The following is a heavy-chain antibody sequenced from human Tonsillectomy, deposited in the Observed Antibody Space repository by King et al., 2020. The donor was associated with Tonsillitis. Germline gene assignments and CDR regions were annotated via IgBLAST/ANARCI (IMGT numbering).Heavy chain of an antibody. CDR1: GFTLAGHY. Sequence: QLVQSGAEVTKPGASVKVSCKASGFTLAGHYIHWVRLAPGQGLEYIGWLEPTSGGTSSEQVFQGRVSMTRDTSIKTAYMELSRLKYDDTAVYYCARNMAAAGNTFDIWGQGTMVTVSS. V-gene: IGHV1-2*02. CDR3: ARNMAAAGNTFDI. D-gene: IGHD6-13*01. CDR2: LEPTSGGT. J-gene: IGHJ3*02.